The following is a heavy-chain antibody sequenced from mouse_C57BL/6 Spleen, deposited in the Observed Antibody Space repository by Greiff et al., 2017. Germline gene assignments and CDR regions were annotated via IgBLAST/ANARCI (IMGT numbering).Heavy chain of an antibody. CDR3: AIYYDYPY. V-gene: IGHV1-19*01. CDR1: GYTFTDYY. D-gene: IGHD2-4*01. Sequence: VQLQQSGPVLVKPGASVKMSCKASGYTFTDYYMNWVKQSHGKSLEWIGVINPYNGGTSYTQKFKGKATLTVDKSSSTAYMELNSLTSEDSAVDYCAIYYDYPYWGQGTLVTVSA. CDR2: INPYNGGT. J-gene: IGHJ3*01.